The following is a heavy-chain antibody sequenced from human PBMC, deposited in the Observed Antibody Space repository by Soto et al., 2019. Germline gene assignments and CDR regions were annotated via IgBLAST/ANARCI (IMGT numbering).Heavy chain of an antibody. CDR1: GYTFTSYA. Sequence: GAAVKVSCKASGYTFTSYAIHWVRQAPGQRLEWMAWINAGTGNTKYSEKFQGRVTITRDTSASTVFMELSSLRSEDTAVYYCTRGCSGAPCYIFESWGQGPLVPVPS. D-gene: IGHD2-15*01. CDR3: TRGCSGAPCYIFES. V-gene: IGHV1-3*01. J-gene: IGHJ4*02. CDR2: INAGTGNT.